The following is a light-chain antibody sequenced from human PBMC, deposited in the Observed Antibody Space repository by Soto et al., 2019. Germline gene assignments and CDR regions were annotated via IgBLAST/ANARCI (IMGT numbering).Light chain of an antibody. Sequence: QISQSPSSLSASVGDRVTIRCRASQTVRTYLNWYQQKPGKAPILLIYAASSLPSAVPPRFTGAGSETDFTLTISSLQPEDFGTYYCQQGFSLPWTFGQGTKVDI. CDR2: AAS. CDR1: QTVRTY. CDR3: QQGFSLPWT. V-gene: IGKV1-39*01. J-gene: IGKJ1*01.